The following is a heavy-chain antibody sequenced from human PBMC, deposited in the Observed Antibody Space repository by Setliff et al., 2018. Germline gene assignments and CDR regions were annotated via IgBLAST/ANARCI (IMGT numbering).Heavy chain of an antibody. CDR3: ARVPNFWSGYLDY. D-gene: IGHD3-3*01. CDR2: INHSGST. CDR1: GGSFGGYY. Sequence: SETLSLTCAVYGGSFGGYYWSWIRQPPGKGLEWIGEINHSGSTNYNPSLKSRVTISVDTSKNQFSLKLSSVTAADTAVYYCARVPNFWSGYLDYWGQGTLVTSPQ. V-gene: IGHV4-34*01. J-gene: IGHJ4*02.